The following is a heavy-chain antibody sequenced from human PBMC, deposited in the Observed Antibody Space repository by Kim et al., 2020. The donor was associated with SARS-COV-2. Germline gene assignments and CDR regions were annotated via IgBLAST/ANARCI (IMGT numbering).Heavy chain of an antibody. Sequence: GGSLRLSCAASGFAFSDYYMSWVRQSPGKGLEWVAHISSSASTLDYADAVKGRFTISRDNAKNSLYLQMSNLKAEDTALYYCAREKSSGYELDYWGQGTL. CDR2: ISSSASTL. J-gene: IGHJ4*02. D-gene: IGHD5-12*01. CDR3: AREKSSGYELDY. V-gene: IGHV3-11*01. CDR1: GFAFSDYY.